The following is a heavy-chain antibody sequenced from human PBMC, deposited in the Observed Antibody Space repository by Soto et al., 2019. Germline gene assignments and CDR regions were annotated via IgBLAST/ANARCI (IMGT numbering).Heavy chain of an antibody. Sequence: QVQLVESGGGVVQPGRSLRLSCAASGFTFSSYGMHWVRQAPGKGLEWVAVISYDGSNKYYADSVKGRFTISRDNSKNKLYLQMNSLRAEDTAVYYCAKDRSSGGNWFDPWGQGTLVTVSS. CDR1: GFTFSSYG. J-gene: IGHJ5*02. CDR3: AKDRSSGGNWFDP. CDR2: ISYDGSNK. D-gene: IGHD6-19*01. V-gene: IGHV3-30*18.